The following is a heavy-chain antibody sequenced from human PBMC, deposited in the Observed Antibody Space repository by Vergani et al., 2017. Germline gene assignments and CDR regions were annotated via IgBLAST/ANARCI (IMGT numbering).Heavy chain of an antibody. Sequence: QLQLQESGPGLVKPSETLSLTCTVSGGSISSSSYYWGWIRQPPGKGLGWIGSIYYSGSTYYTPSLKSRVTISVDTSKNQFSLKLSSVTAADTAVYYCARDAGQWLFDYWGQGTLVTVSS. J-gene: IGHJ4*02. CDR3: ARDAGQWLFDY. CDR1: GGSISSSSYY. D-gene: IGHD6-19*01. V-gene: IGHV4-39*07. CDR2: IYYSGST.